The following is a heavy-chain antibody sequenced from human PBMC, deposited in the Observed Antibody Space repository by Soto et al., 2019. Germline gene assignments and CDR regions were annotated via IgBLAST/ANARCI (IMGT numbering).Heavy chain of an antibody. CDR3: ARPLGIAAAGSWFDP. CDR2: IYYSGST. CDR1: GGSISSSSYY. D-gene: IGHD6-13*01. V-gene: IGHV4-39*01. Sequence: PSETLSLTCTVSGGSISSSSYYWGWIRQPPGKGLEWIGSIYYSGSTYYNPSLKSRVTISVDTSKNQFSLKLSSVTAADTAVYYCARPLGIAAAGSWFDPWGQGTLVTVSS. J-gene: IGHJ5*02.